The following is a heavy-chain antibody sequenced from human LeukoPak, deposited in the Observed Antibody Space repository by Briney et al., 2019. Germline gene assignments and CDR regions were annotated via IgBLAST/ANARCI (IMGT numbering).Heavy chain of an antibody. CDR3: ARVEGLLWFGELLYYFDY. D-gene: IGHD3-10*01. CDR1: GFTFVIHD. J-gene: IGHJ4*02. CDR2: ISPDGSTT. Sequence: GGSLRLSCAASGFTFVIHDMSWVRQVPGKGLEWVSEISPDGSTTHYLDSVKGRFTISRDNAKNSLYLQMNSLRAEDTAVYYCARVEGLLWFGELLYYFDYWGQGTLVTVSS. V-gene: IGHV3-23*01.